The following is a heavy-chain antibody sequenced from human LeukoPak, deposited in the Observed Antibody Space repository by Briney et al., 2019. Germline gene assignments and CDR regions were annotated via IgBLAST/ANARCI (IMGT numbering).Heavy chain of an antibody. Sequence: GGSLRLSCAASGFTFSSYAMSWVRQAPGKGLEWVSAISGSGGSTYYADSVKGRFTISRDNSKNTLYLQMNSLRAEDTAVYYCAEGGLYGGDYDSSGYPDPFDYWGQGTLVTVSS. D-gene: IGHD3-22*01. CDR3: AEGGLYGGDYDSSGYPDPFDY. J-gene: IGHJ4*02. CDR1: GFTFSSYA. CDR2: ISGSGGST. V-gene: IGHV3-23*01.